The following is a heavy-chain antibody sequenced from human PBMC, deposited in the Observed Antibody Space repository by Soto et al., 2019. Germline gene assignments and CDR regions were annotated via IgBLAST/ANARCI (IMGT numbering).Heavy chain of an antibody. V-gene: IGHV3-23*01. D-gene: IGHD4-17*01. CDR3: AKTTTVSTLDAFDI. CDR1: GFTFSRYA. Sequence: GGSLRLSCAASGFTFSRYAMSWVRQAPGKGLAWLSSINNSGGSTYYADAVKGRFTISRDNSKNTLYLQMNSLRADDTAVYYCAKTTTVSTLDAFDIWGQGTMVTVSS. J-gene: IGHJ3*02. CDR2: INNSGGST.